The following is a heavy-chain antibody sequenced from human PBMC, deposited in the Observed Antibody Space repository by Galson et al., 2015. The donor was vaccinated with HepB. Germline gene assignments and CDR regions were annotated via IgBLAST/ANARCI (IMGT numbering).Heavy chain of an antibody. CDR3: ARDGEQAGAGRNYYGMDD. D-gene: IGHD6-13*01. J-gene: IGHJ6*02. Sequence: SVKVSCKASGGTFSSYAISWVRQAPGQGLEWMGGIIPIFGTANYAQKFQGRVTITADESTSTAYMELRSLRSEDTAVYYCARDGEQAGAGRNYYGMDDWGQGTMVTVSS. CDR1: GGTFSSYA. CDR2: IIPIFGTA. V-gene: IGHV1-69*13.